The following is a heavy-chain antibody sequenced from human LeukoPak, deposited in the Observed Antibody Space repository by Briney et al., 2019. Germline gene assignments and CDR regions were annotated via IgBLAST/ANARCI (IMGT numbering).Heavy chain of an antibody. CDR3: ARSRAATFDY. CDR1: GDSVSSKSAA. J-gene: IGHJ4*02. Sequence: SQTLSRTCAISGDSVSSKSAAWNWIRQSPSRGLEWVGRTYYGSKWSNDYAASVKGRITVNPDTSKNHFSLQLSSVTPEDTAVYYCARSRAATFDYWGQGTLVTVSS. CDR2: TYYGSKWSN. D-gene: IGHD2-15*01. V-gene: IGHV6-1*01.